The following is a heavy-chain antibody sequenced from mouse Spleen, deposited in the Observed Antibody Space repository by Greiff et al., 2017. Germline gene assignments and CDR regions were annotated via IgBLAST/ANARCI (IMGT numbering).Heavy chain of an antibody. J-gene: IGHJ4*01. V-gene: IGHV1-5*01. CDR1: GYTFTSYW. D-gene: IGHD2-4*01. Sequence: EVKLQESGTVLARPGASVKMSCKASGYTFTSYWMHWVKQRPGQGLEWIGAIYPGNSDTSYNQKFKGKATLTVDKSSSTAYMHLSSLTSEDSAVYYCAREGGLRLGDYWGQGTSVTVSS. CDR3: AREGGLRLGDY. CDR2: IYPGNSDT.